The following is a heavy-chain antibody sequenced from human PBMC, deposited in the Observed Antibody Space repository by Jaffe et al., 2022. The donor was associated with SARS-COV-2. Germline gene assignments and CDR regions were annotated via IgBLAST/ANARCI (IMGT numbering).Heavy chain of an antibody. J-gene: IGHJ5*02. CDR3: ARGSTTTYSTPYNWFDP. CDR1: GGSISSGDYY. V-gene: IGHV4-30-4*01. CDR2: IYYSGST. D-gene: IGHD1-26*01. Sequence: QVQLQESGPGLVKPSQTLSLTCTVSGGSISSGDYYWSWIRQPPGKGLEWIGYIYYSGSTYYNPSLKSRVTISVDTSKNQFSLKLSSVTAADTAVYYCARGSTTTYSTPYNWFDPWGQGTLVTVSS.